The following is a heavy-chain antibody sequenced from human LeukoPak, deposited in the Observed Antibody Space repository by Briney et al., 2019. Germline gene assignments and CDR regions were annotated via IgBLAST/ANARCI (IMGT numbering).Heavy chain of an antibody. V-gene: IGHV4-31*03. CDR2: IYYSGST. CDR1: GGSISSGGYY. CDR3: ARDRPQSIAVAGYDAFDI. D-gene: IGHD6-19*01. Sequence: SETLSLTCTVSGGSISSGGYYWSWIRQHPGKGLEWIGYIYYSGSTYYNPSLKSRVTISVDTSKNQFSLKLSSVTAADTAAYYCARDRPQSIAVAGYDAFDIWGQGTMVTVSS. J-gene: IGHJ3*02.